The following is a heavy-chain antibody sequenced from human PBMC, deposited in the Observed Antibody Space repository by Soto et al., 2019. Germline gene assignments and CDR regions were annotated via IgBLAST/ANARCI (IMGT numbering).Heavy chain of an antibody. CDR2: ISSSSSTI. CDR1: GFTFSSYS. D-gene: IGHD2-15*01. J-gene: IGHJ6*02. V-gene: IGHV3-48*02. Sequence: PVGSLRLSCAASGFTFSSYSMNWVRQAPGKGLEWVSYISSSSSTIYYADSVKGRFTISRDNAKNSLYLQMNSLRDEDTAVYYCARDLGVVVAATQPLDYYYGMDVWGQGTTVTVSS. CDR3: ARDLGVVVAATQPLDYYYGMDV.